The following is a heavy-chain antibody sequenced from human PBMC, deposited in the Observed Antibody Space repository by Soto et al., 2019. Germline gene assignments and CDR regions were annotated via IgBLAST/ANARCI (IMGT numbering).Heavy chain of an antibody. D-gene: IGHD1-26*01. V-gene: IGHV3-7*03. J-gene: IGHJ4*02. Sequence: GGSLRLSCVTYGLTFTDYWMSWVRQAPGKGLEWVANIKQDESEKNYLDSVKGRFTVSRDNAKNSLYLQMNSLRAEDTAVYYCASDRFRGTYYLRGVTYFFEEWGQGAPVTVSS. CDR2: IKQDESEK. CDR3: ASDRFRGTYYLRGVTYFFEE. CDR1: GLTFTDYW.